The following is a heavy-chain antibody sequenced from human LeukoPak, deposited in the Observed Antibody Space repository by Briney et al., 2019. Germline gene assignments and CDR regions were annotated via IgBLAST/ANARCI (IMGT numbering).Heavy chain of an antibody. J-gene: IGHJ4*02. CDR2: IYYSGST. Sequence: SETLSLTCTVSGGSISSGDYYWSWIRQPPGKGLEWIGYIYYSGSTNYNPSLKSRVTISVDTSKNQFSLKLSSVTAADTAVYYCAREGRIRGGGIDYWGQGTLVTVSS. V-gene: IGHV4-61*08. CDR3: AREGRIRGGGIDY. D-gene: IGHD3-10*01. CDR1: GGSISSGDYY.